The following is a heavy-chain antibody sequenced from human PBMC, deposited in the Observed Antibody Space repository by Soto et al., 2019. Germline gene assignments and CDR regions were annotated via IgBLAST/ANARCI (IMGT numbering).Heavy chain of an antibody. CDR1: GFIFSSYW. D-gene: IGHD6-19*01. J-gene: IGHJ4*02. CDR2: VKQDGSEQ. Sequence: EVQLVESGGGLVQPGGSRRLSCSASGFIFSSYWMTWVRHAPGKGLEWVANVKQDGSEQHYVDSVKGRFTISRDNVKNSLFLQMNSLRAEDTAVYYCVGGSGWVMDYWGQGTLVTVSS. CDR3: VGGSGWVMDY. V-gene: IGHV3-7*03.